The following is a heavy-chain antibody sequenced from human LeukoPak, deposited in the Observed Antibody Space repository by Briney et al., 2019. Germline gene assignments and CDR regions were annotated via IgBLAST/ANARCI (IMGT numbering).Heavy chain of an antibody. V-gene: IGHV1-2*02. Sequence: AASVKVSCKASGYTFTGYYMHWVRQAPGQGLEWMGWINPNSGGTNYAQKFQGRVTMTRDTSISTAYMELSRPRSDDTAVYYCARDRDPSSPYDAFDIWGQGTMVTVSS. J-gene: IGHJ3*02. CDR3: ARDRDPSSPYDAFDI. CDR2: INPNSGGT. D-gene: IGHD3-10*01. CDR1: GYTFTGYY.